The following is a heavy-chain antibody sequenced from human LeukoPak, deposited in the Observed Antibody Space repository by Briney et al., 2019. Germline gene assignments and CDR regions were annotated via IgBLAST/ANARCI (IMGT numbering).Heavy chain of an antibody. D-gene: IGHD2-8*01. J-gene: IGHJ2*01. Sequence: SETLSLTCAVSVYPISSGYYWGWIRHPPGKGLEWIGSLYHSGRIYYNPSLKSRVTISVDTSKNQFSLKLSSVTAADTAVYYCARLPWSDWYFDLWGRGTLVTVSS. CDR3: ARLPWSDWYFDL. CDR1: VYPISSGYY. CDR2: LYHSGRI. V-gene: IGHV4-38-2*01.